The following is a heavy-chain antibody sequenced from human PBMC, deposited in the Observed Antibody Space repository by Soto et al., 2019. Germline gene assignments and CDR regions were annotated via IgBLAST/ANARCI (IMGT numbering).Heavy chain of an antibody. CDR3: ASMGYHYGSGSYPLDY. J-gene: IGHJ4*02. CDR1: GGSISSYY. D-gene: IGHD3-10*01. V-gene: IGHV4-4*08. Sequence: QVQLQESGPGLVKPSETLSLTCTVSGGSISSYYWTWIRQPPGKGLEWIGFMYNSGSTHYNPSLKSRGTISIDPSQNQFSLNLRSVTAADTAVYYCASMGYHYGSGSYPLDYWGQGTLVTVSS. CDR2: MYNSGST.